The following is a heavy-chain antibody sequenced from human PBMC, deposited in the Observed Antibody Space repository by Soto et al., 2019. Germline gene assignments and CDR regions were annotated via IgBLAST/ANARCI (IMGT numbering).Heavy chain of an antibody. J-gene: IGHJ6*02. D-gene: IGHD6-19*01. V-gene: IGHV3-30*18. CDR3: AKGAAVAAGGKYGMDV. Sequence: QVQLVESGGGVVQPGRSLRLSCAASGFTFSSYGMHWVRQAPGKGLEWVAVISYDGSNKYYADSVKGRFTISRDNSKNTLFLQMNSLRAEDTAVYYCAKGAAVAAGGKYGMDVWGQGTTVTVSS. CDR1: GFTFSSYG. CDR2: ISYDGSNK.